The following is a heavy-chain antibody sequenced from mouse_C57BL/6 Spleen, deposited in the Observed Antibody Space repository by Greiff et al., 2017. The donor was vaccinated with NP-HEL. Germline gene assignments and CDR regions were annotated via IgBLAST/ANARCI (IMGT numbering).Heavy chain of an antibody. CDR1: GYTFTNYT. V-gene: IGHV1-4*01. D-gene: IGHD1-1*01. J-gene: IGHJ1*01. Sequence: VQLQESGAELARPGASVKMSCKASGYTFTNYTMHWVKQRPGQGLEWIGYINPSSGSTKYNQKFKDKATLTADQSYSTAYLPLTSLTSADSAIYYGARSVVKYYGYFAVWGPGTPVTVSS. CDR3: ARSVVKYYGYFAV. CDR2: INPSSGST.